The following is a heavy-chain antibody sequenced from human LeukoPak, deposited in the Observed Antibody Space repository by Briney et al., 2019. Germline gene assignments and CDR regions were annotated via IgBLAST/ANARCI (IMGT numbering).Heavy chain of an antibody. J-gene: IGHJ4*02. CDR2: ISGSGGST. CDR3: AKLPNWGTAPLY. D-gene: IGHD3-16*01. V-gene: IGHV3-23*01. Sequence: GGSLRLSCAASGFTFSSYAMSRVRQAPGKGLEWVSAISGSGGSTYYADSVKGRFTISRDNSKNTLYLQMNSLRAEDTAVYYCAKLPNWGTAPLYWGQGTLVTVSS. CDR1: GFTFSSYA.